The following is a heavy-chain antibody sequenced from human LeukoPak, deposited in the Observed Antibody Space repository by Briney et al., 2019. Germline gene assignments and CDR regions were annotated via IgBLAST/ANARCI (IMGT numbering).Heavy chain of an antibody. J-gene: IGHJ5*02. CDR2: SSGDGTST. CDR1: GFTLSQYW. CDR3: TRDFRNKGFDP. V-gene: IGHV3-74*01. D-gene: IGHD2/OR15-2a*01. Sequence: GGSLRLSCVASGFTLSQYWMYWVRQAPGKGPVSVSRSSGDGTSTHYADFVQGRFTISRDNAKNTLYLQMNSLRGDDTAVYYCTRDFRNKGFDPWGQGTLVTVSS.